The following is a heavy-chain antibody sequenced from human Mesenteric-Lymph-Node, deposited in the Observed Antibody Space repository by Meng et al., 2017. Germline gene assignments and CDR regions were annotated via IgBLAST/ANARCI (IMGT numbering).Heavy chain of an antibody. CDR2: IKQDGSEK. CDR1: GFTFSSYW. J-gene: IGHJ4*02. V-gene: IGHV3-7*01. Sequence: GESLKISCAASGFTFSSYWMSWVRQAPGKGLEWVANIKQDGSEKYYVDSVKGRFTISRDNAKNSLYLQMNSLRAEDTAVYYCAREEDDYGDYGWGQGTLVTVSS. CDR3: AREEDDYGDYG. D-gene: IGHD4-17*01.